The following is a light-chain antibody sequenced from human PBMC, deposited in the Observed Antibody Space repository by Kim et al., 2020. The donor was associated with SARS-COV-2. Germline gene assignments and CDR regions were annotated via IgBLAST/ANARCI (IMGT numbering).Light chain of an antibody. CDR2: DVE. J-gene: IGLJ1*01. CDR1: SIAVCDYDY. Sequence: QSTTISCTRTSIAVCDYDYVSRYQQPPGKAPKLMLYDVEKRPSWVSHRFSGSKSGNTASLTISGLQSEDEADYYCSSYTSSTNFVFGTGTKVTVL. CDR3: SSYTSSTNFV. V-gene: IGLV2-14*03.